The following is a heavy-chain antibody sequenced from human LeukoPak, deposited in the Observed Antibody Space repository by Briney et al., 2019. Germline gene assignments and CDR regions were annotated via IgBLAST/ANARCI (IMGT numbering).Heavy chain of an antibody. CDR2: INTNTGNP. Sequence: ASVKVSCKASGYTFTSYGISWVRQAPGQGLEWMGWINTNTGNPTYAQGFTGRFVFSLDTSVSTAYLQISSLKAEDTAVYYCARETPVGRFDYWGRGTLVTVSS. CDR3: ARETPVGRFDY. V-gene: IGHV7-4-1*02. J-gene: IGHJ4*01. D-gene: IGHD1-26*01. CDR1: GYTFTSYG.